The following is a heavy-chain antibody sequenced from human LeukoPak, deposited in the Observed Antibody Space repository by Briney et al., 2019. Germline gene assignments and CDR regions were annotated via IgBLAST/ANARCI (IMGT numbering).Heavy chain of an antibody. CDR1: GYTFTSYG. CDR2: ISAYNGNT. J-gene: IGHJ4*01. CDR3: ARDSHGGDYVH. D-gene: IGHD4-17*01. V-gene: IGHV1-18*01. Sequence: GESLKISCKGSGYTFTSYGISWVRQAPGQGLEWMGWISAYNGNTNYAQKLRGRVTMTTDTSTSTAYMELRSLRSDDTAVYYCARDSHGGDYVHWGQGTLVTVSS.